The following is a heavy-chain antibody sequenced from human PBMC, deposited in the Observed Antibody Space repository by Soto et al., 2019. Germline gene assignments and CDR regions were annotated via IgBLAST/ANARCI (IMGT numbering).Heavy chain of an antibody. CDR1: GFTFSSYA. D-gene: IGHD5-18*01. CDR3: VTSTWIQLWLQLSGKQFDY. Sequence: PWGSLRLSCSASGFTFSSYAMHWVRQAPGKGLEYVSAISSNGGSTYYADSVKGRFTISRDNSKNTLYLQMSSLRAEDTAVYYCVTSTWIQLWLQLSGKQFDYWGQGALVTVSS. J-gene: IGHJ4*02. CDR2: ISSNGGST. V-gene: IGHV3-64D*08.